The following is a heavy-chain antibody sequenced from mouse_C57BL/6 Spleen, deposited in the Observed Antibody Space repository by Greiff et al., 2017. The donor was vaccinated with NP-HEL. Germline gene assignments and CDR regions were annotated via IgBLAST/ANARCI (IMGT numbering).Heavy chain of an antibody. D-gene: IGHD1-1*01. CDR1: GYTFTEYT. Sequence: QVQLQQSGAELVKPGASVKLSCKASGYTFTEYTIHWVKQRSGQGLEWIGWFYPGSGSIKYNEKFKDKATLTADKSSSTASMELSRLTSEDSAVYFVANHEEEYGSSYYFDYWGQGTTLTVSS. V-gene: IGHV1-62-2*01. J-gene: IGHJ2*01. CDR3: ANHEEEYGSSYYFDY. CDR2: FYPGSGSI.